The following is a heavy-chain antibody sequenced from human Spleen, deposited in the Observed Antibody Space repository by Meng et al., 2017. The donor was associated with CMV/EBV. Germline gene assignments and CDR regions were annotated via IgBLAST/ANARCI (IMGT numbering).Heavy chain of an antibody. V-gene: IGHV4-34*01. Sequence: SETLSLTCAVYGGSFSGYYWSWIRQPPGKGLEWIGEINHSGSTNYNPSLKSRVTISVDTSKNQFSLKLNSVTAADTAVYYCARGFSSGWFAYWGQGTLVTVSS. CDR1: GGSFSGYY. CDR2: INHSGST. CDR3: ARGFSSGWFAY. D-gene: IGHD6-19*01. J-gene: IGHJ4*02.